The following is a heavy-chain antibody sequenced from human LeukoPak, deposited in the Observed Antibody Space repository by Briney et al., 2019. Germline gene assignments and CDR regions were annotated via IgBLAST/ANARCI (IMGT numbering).Heavy chain of an antibody. CDR3: ARLQGGSLSSIDY. CDR2: MNPNSGNT. V-gene: IGHV1-8*03. CDR1: GGTFSSYA. D-gene: IGHD2-15*01. J-gene: IGHJ4*02. Sequence: ASVKVSCKASGGTFSSYAISWVRQAPGQGLEWMGWMNPNSGNTGYAQKFQGRVTITRNTSISTAYLQWSSLKASDTAMYYCARLQGGSLSSIDYWGQGTLVTVSS.